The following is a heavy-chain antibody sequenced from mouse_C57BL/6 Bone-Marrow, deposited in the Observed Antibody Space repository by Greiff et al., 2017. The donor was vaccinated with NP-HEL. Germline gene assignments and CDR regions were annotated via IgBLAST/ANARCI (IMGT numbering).Heavy chain of an antibody. CDR2: IYPGNSDN. CDR1: GYTFTSYW. J-gene: IGHJ4*01. V-gene: IGHV1-5*01. Sequence: EVKLQESGTVLARPGASVKMSCKTSGYTFTSYWMHWVKQRPGQGLEWIGAIYPGNSDNSYNQKFKGKAKLTAVTSASTAYMELSSLTNEDSACYYCTRSPPRAGYAMDYWGQGTSVTVSA. CDR3: TRSPPRAGYAMDY.